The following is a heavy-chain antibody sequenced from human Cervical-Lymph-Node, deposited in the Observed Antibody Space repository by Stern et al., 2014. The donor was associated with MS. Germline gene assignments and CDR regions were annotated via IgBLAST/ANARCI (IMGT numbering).Heavy chain of an antibody. CDR3: ARTYSGSYYSYYYGMDV. CDR1: GFTFSSYG. J-gene: IGHJ6*02. D-gene: IGHD1-26*01. CDR2: LWYDGSNK. V-gene: IGHV3-33*01. Sequence: VHLVESGGGVVQPGRSLRLSCAASGFTFSSYGMHWVRQAPGQGLEWVAVLWYDGSNKYYADSVKGRFTISRDNSKNTLYLQMNSLRAEDTAVYYCARTYSGSYYSYYYGMDVWGQGTTVTVSS.